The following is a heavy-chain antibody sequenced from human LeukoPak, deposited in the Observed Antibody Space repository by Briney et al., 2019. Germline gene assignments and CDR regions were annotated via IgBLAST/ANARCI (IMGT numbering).Heavy chain of an antibody. D-gene: IGHD3-22*01. J-gene: IGHJ4*02. CDR3: ARSRDYYYDSSGYYFDY. CDR1: GGTFSSYA. V-gene: IGHV1-69*13. CDR2: IIPIFGTA. Sequence: SVKVSCKASGGTFSSYAISWVRQAPGQGLEWMGGIIPIFGTANYAQKFQGRATITADESTSTAYMELSSLRSEDTAVYYCARSRDYYYDSSGYYFDYWGQGTLVTVSS.